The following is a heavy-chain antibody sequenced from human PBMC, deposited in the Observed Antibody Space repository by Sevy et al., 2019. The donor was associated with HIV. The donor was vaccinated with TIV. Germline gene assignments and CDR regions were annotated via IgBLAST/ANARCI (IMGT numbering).Heavy chain of an antibody. J-gene: IGHJ4*02. Sequence: GGSLRLSCAASGFTFSNAWMSWVRQAPGKGLEWVGRIKSKTDGGTTDYAAPVKGRFTISRDDSKNTLYLQMNSLKTEETAVYYCTTDLGFTYDSSGYPPSGVFDYWGQGTLVTVSS. CDR1: GFTFSNAW. D-gene: IGHD3-22*01. CDR2: IKSKTDGGTT. V-gene: IGHV3-15*01. CDR3: TTDLGFTYDSSGYPPSGVFDY.